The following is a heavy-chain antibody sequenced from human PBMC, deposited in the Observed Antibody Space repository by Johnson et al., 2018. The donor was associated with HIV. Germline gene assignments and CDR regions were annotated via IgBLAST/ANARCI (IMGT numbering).Heavy chain of an antibody. CDR1: GFTFSSYG. J-gene: IGHJ3*02. V-gene: IGHV3-30*03. CDR3: ASGLINDYVWGSYRYGDAFDI. CDR2: ISCDGSKK. D-gene: IGHD3-16*02. Sequence: QVQLVESGGGVVQPGKSLRLSCAASGFTFSSYGMHWVRQAAGKGLEWVALISCDGSKKYLADSVKGRLTISRGYSKNTLYLQMNSLRAEDTAVYYCASGLINDYVWGSYRYGDAFDIWGQGTMVTVSS.